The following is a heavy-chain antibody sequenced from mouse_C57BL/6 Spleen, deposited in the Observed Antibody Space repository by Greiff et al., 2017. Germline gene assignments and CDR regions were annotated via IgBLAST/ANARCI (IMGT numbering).Heavy chain of an antibody. V-gene: IGHV5-16*01. CDR2: INYDGSST. CDR1: GFTFSDYY. Sequence: EVHLVESEGGLVQPGSSMKLSCTASGFTFSDYYMAWVRQVPEKGLEWVANINYDGSSTYYLDSLKSRFIISRDNAKNILYLQMSSLKSEDTATYYCARDGRSTDSMDDWGQGTSVTVSS. CDR3: ARDGRSTDSMDD. J-gene: IGHJ4*01. D-gene: IGHD5-1*01.